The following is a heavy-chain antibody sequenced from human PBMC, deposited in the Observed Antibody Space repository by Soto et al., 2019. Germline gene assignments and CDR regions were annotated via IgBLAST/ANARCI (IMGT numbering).Heavy chain of an antibody. V-gene: IGHV1-69*13. CDR2: IIPIFGTA. CDR3: ARVIRDSSGYYYHDY. Sequence: SVKVSCKASGGTFSSYAISWVRQAPGQGLEWMGGIIPIFGTANYAQKFQGRVTITADESTSTAYMELSSLRSEDTAVYYCARVIRDSSGYYYHDYWGQGTLVTVSS. J-gene: IGHJ4*02. CDR1: GGTFSSYA. D-gene: IGHD3-22*01.